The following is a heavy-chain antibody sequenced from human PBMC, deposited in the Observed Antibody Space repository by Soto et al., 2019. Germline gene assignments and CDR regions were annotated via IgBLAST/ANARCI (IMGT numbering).Heavy chain of an antibody. J-gene: IGHJ6*02. CDR2: INPNSGGT. CDR3: ARAPWFGEPRGCHGMDV. CDR1: GYTFTGYY. D-gene: IGHD3-10*01. Sequence: ASVKVSCKASGYTFTGYYMHWVRQAPGQGLEWMGWINPNSGGTNYAQKFQGWVTMTRDTSISTAYMELSRLRSDDTAVYYCARAPWFGEPRGCHGMDVWGQGTRVTVSS. V-gene: IGHV1-2*04.